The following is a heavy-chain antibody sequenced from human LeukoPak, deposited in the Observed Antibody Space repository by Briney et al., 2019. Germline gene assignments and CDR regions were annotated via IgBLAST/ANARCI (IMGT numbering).Heavy chain of an antibody. J-gene: IGHJ4*02. V-gene: IGHV3-23*01. CDR3: AKYPGSGYYFDY. Sequence: PGGSLRLSCAASGLTFSDSYMSWIRQAPGKGLEWVSAISGSGGSTYYADSVKGRFTISRDNSKNTLYLQMNSLRAEDTAVYYCAKYPGSGYYFDYWGQGTLVTVSS. CDR2: ISGSGGST. CDR1: GLTFSDSY. D-gene: IGHD6-19*01.